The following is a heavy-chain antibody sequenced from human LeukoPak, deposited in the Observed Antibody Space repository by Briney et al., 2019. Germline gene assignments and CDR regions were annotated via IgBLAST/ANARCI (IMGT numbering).Heavy chain of an antibody. V-gene: IGHV4-39*07. CDR2: IYYSGST. Sequence: PSETLSFTCTVSGGSISSSSYYWGWIRQPPGKGLEWIGSIYYSGSTYYNPSLKSRVTISVDTSKNQFSLKLSSVTAADTAVYYCATFEYSIAGPLNYWGQGTLVTVSS. CDR3: ATFEYSIAGPLNY. J-gene: IGHJ4*02. CDR1: GGSISSSSYY. D-gene: IGHD6-6*01.